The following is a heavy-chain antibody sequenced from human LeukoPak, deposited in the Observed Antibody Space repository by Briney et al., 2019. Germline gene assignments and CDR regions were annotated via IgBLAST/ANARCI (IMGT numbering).Heavy chain of an antibody. J-gene: IGHJ4*02. CDR1: GFTVSSNY. CDR3: ARTRSSWYPYYFDY. CDR2: IYSGGST. D-gene: IGHD6-13*01. V-gene: IGHV3-53*01. Sequence: PGGSLRLSCAASGFTVSSNYMSWVRQAPGKGLEWVSVIYSGGSTYYADSVKGRFTISRDNSKNTLYLQMNSLRAEDTAVYYCARTRSSWYPYYFDYWGQGTLVTVSS.